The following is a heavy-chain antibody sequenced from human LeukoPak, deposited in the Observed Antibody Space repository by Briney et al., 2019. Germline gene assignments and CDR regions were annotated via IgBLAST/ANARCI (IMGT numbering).Heavy chain of an antibody. CDR1: GFTFSSYA. D-gene: IGHD2-15*01. CDR2: ISGSGGST. V-gene: IGHV3-23*01. J-gene: IGHJ4*02. CDR3: APTPVSSSFYFDY. Sequence: PGGSLRLSCAASGFTFSSYAMSWVRQAPGKGLEWVSAISGSGGSTYYADSVKGRFTISRDNSKNALYLQMNSLRAEDTAVYYCAPTPVSSSFYFDYWGQGTLVTVSS.